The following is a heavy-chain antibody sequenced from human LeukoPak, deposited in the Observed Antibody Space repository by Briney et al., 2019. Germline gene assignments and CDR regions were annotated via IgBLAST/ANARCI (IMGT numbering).Heavy chain of an antibody. V-gene: IGHV3-11*04. J-gene: IGHJ4*02. CDR3: ARGRYSGYEQYYFDY. CDR1: GFTFSDYY. D-gene: IGHD5-12*01. Sequence: GGSLSLSCAASGFTFSDYYRSWIRPAPGRGLEWVSYISSSGSTRYYADSVKGRFTISRDNAKNSLYLQMNSLRAEDTAVYYCARGRYSGYEQYYFDYWGQGTLVTVSS. CDR2: ISSSGSTR.